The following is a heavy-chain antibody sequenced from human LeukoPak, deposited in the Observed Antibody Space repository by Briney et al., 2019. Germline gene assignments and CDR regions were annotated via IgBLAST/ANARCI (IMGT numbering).Heavy chain of an antibody. J-gene: IGHJ4*02. D-gene: IGHD6-13*01. Sequence: PGGSLRLSCAASGFTFSSYSMNWVRQAPGKGLEWVLSISSSSSYIYYADSVKGRFTISRDNAKNSLYLQMNSLRAEDTAVYYCARDLHIAAAGQGGFDYWGQGTLVTVSS. V-gene: IGHV3-21*01. CDR1: GFTFSSYS. CDR3: ARDLHIAAAGQGGFDY. CDR2: ISSSSSYI.